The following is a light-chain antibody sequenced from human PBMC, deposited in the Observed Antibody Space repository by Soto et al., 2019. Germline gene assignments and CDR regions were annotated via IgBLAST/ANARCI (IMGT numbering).Light chain of an antibody. CDR2: VNN. V-gene: IGLV1-40*01. CDR1: SSNIGAGYE. Sequence: QSVLTQPPSVSEAPGQRVTISCTGSSSNIGAGYEAHWYQQVPGTAPKLLIYVNNNRPSGVPDRFSGSKSGTSASLAITGLQAEDEAEYYCQSYDSSLSGYDFGTGTKLTVL. CDR3: QSYDSSLSGYD. J-gene: IGLJ1*01.